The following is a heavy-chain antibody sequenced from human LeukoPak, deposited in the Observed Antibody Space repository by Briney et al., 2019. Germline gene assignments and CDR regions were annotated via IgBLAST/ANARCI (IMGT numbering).Heavy chain of an antibody. CDR2: IWYDGSNK. V-gene: IGHV3-33*06. CDR3: SKDLTSDFGGDLDP. Sequence: TGGSLRLSCAASGFTFSSYGMHWVRQAPGKGLEWVAVIWYDGSNKYYADSVKGRFTISRDNSKSTVYLQMNSLRVEDAAVYYCSKDLTSDFGGDLDPWGQGTLVTVSS. J-gene: IGHJ5*02. CDR1: GFTFSSYG. D-gene: IGHD3-10*01.